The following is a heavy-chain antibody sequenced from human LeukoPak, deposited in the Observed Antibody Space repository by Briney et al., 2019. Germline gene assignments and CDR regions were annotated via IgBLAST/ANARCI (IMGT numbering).Heavy chain of an antibody. J-gene: IGHJ1*01. V-gene: IGHV3-9*01. CDR2: ISWNSGSI. CDR3: AKDTAPTTAEYFQH. CDR1: GFTFDDYA. Sequence: GGSLRLSCAASGFTFDDYAMHWVRQAPGKGLEWVSGISWNSGSIGYADSVKGRSTISRDNAKNSLYLQMNSLRAEDTALYYCAKDTAPTTAEYFQHWGQGTLVTVSS. D-gene: IGHD4-17*01.